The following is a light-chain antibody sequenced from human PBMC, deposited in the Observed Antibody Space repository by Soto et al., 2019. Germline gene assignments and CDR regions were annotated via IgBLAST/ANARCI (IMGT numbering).Light chain of an antibody. V-gene: IGKV3-15*01. CDR2: GAS. J-gene: IGKJ1*01. CDR1: QSVTSK. CDR3: QHYSDWPPTWT. Sequence: EIVMTQSPATLSLSPGERATVSCMASQSVTSKLAWYQQKPGQAPTIIIFGASTRATGIPARFSGSGSGTDFTLTISGLESEDFAVYYCQHYSDWPPTWTFGQGTRVAIK.